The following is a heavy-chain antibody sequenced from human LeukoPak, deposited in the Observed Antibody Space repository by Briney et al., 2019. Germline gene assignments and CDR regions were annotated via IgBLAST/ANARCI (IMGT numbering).Heavy chain of an antibody. CDR3: ARTYYYDSSAYPGY. V-gene: IGHV3-74*01. CDR2: INSAGSST. J-gene: IGHJ4*02. Sequence: GVPLRFSCAAYGFTFSSYGMHWVRQAPGKGLVWVSRINSAGSSTSYADSVKGRFTISRDNAKNTLYLQMNSLRAEDTAVYYCARTYYYDSSAYPGYWGQGTLVTVSS. CDR1: GFTFSSYG. D-gene: IGHD3-22*01.